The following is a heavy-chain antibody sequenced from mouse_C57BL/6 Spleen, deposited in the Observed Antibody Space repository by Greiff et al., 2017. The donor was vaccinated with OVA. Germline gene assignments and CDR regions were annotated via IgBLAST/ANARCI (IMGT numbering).Heavy chain of an antibody. CDR2: IWWDDDK. CDR1: GFSLSTSGMG. Sequence: QVTLKVCGPGILQPSQTLSLTCSFSGFSLSTSGMGVGWIRQPSGKGLEWLAHIWWDDDKSYNPALKSRPSISKDTSKDQVFLKISNVDTADTATYYCARNYYSSSYGYFDVWGTGTTVTVSS. CDR3: ARNYYSSSYGYFDV. V-gene: IGHV8-8*01. J-gene: IGHJ1*03. D-gene: IGHD1-1*01.